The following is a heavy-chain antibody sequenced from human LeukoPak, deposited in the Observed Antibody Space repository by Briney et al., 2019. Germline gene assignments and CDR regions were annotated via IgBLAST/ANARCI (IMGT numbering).Heavy chain of an antibody. CDR3: ARDYMELRLYNWFDP. V-gene: IGHV1-8*01. D-gene: IGHD1-7*01. CDR1: GYTFTSYD. J-gene: IGHJ5*02. Sequence: AASVKVSCKASGYTFTSYDINWVRQATGQGLAWMGWMNPNSGNTGYAQKFQGRVTMTRNTSISTAYMELSSLRSEDTAVYYCARDYMELRLYNWFDPWGQGTLVTVSS. CDR2: MNPNSGNT.